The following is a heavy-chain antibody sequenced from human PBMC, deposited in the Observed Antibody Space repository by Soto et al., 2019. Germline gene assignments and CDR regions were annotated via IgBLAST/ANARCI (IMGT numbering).Heavy chain of an antibody. J-gene: IGHJ6*02. CDR2: TYYRSKWYN. CDR1: GDSVSSNSAA. V-gene: IGHV6-1*01. D-gene: IGHD2-2*01. Sequence: RSQTLSLTCAISGDSVSSNSAAWNWIRQSPSRGLEWLGRTYYRSKWYNDYAVSVKSRITINPDTSKNQFSLQLNSVTPEDTAVYYGARVDAIIAIAGAGMDVRGQGSTVTVS. CDR3: ARVDAIIAIAGAGMDV.